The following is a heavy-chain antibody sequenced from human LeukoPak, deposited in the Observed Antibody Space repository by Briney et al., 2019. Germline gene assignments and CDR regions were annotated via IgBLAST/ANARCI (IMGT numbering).Heavy chain of an antibody. Sequence: GGSLRLSCAASGFTLSSYWMSWVRQAPGKGLEWVAHIKQDGSDKYYVDFVKGRFTISRDNARNSLYLQMNSLRAEDTAVYYCARYATSSGSRWLEPWGQGTLVTVSS. CDR2: IKQDGSDK. J-gene: IGHJ5*02. D-gene: IGHD6-19*01. V-gene: IGHV3-7*01. CDR1: GFTLSSYW. CDR3: ARYATSSGSRWLEP.